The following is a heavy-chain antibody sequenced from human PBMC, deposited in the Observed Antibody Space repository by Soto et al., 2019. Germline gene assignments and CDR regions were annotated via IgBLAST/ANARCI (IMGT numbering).Heavy chain of an antibody. D-gene: IGHD3-22*01. CDR1: GGTFSSYA. V-gene: IGHV1-69*06. Sequence: QVQLVQSGAEVKKPGSSVKVSCKASGGTFSSYAISWVRQAPGQGLEWMGGIIPIFGTANYAQKFQGRVRVRAGKSTSTAYMELSSLRSEDTAVYYCARDIYDSSGYYFPSFDYWGQGTLVTVSS. CDR3: ARDIYDSSGYYFPSFDY. CDR2: IIPIFGTA. J-gene: IGHJ4*02.